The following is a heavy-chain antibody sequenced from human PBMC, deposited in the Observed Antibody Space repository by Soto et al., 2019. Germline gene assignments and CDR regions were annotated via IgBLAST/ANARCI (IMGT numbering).Heavy chain of an antibody. D-gene: IGHD1-26*01. CDR1: GYNFSGYY. V-gene: IGHV1-46*01. CDR3: ARVGSETYYYPH. J-gene: IGHJ4*02. CDR2: INPTTGST. Sequence: QVQLVQSGAEVKKPGASVKVPCKTSGYNFSGYYIHWVRQARGQGLEWMGMINPTTGSTNFALKFQGRLTLTRDTSTSTVYLDLTTLRSEDTAVYYCARVGSETYYYPHWGQGTLVTVSS.